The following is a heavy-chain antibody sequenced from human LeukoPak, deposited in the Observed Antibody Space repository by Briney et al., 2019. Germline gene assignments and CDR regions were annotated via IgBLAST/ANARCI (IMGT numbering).Heavy chain of an antibody. V-gene: IGHV3-30*03. J-gene: IGHJ4*02. CDR3: ARTPDY. Sequence: TGGSLRLSCAASGFTFSRYGMHWVRQAPGKGLEWVAVISYDGSNKYYADSVKGRFTISRDNSKNTLYLQMNSLRAEDTAVYYCARTPDYWGQGTLVTVSS. CDR1: GFTFSRYG. CDR2: ISYDGSNK.